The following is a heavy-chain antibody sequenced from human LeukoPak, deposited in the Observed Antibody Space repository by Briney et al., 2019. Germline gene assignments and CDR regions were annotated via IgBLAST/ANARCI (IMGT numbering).Heavy chain of an antibody. J-gene: IGHJ4*02. D-gene: IGHD6-6*01. V-gene: IGHV4-34*01. Sequence: SETLSLTCAVYGGSFSGYYWSWIRQPPGKGLEWIGEINHSGSTNYNPPLKSRVTISVDTSKNQFSLKLSSVTAADTAVYYCARSEGQLGPIDYWGQGTLVTVSS. CDR2: INHSGST. CDR1: GGSFSGYY. CDR3: ARSEGQLGPIDY.